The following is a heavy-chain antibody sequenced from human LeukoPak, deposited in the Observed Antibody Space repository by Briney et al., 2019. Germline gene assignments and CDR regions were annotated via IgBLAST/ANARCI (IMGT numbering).Heavy chain of an antibody. CDR1: GGSISSYY. D-gene: IGHD2-2*01. CDR3: ARGSEYCSSTSCYSNWFDP. J-gene: IGHJ5*02. Sequence: SETLSLTCTVSGGSISSYYWSWTRQPPGKGLEWIGYIYYSGSTNYNPSLKSRVTISVDTSKNQFSLKLSSVTAADTAVYYCARGSEYCSSTSCYSNWFDPWGQGTLVTVSS. CDR2: IYYSGST. V-gene: IGHV4-59*01.